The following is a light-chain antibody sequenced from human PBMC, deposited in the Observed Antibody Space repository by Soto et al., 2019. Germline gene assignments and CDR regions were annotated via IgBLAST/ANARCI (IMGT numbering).Light chain of an antibody. V-gene: IGLV2-14*01. CDR1: NSDVGGYNY. J-gene: IGLJ1*01. CDR2: DVS. CDR3: SSYTTSSLYV. Sequence: QSVLTQPASVSGSPGQSITISCSGTNSDVGGYNYVSWYQQHPGKAPKLMIYDVSYRPSGISNRFSGPKSDNTASLTISGLQAEDEADYYCSSYTTSSLYVFGTGTTVTVL.